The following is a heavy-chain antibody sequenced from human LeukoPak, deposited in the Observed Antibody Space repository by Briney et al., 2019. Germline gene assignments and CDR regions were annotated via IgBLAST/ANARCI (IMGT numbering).Heavy chain of an antibody. J-gene: IGHJ4*02. CDR1: GYSISSDYF. Sequence: SETLSLTCTVSGYSISSDYFWAWIRQPPVTGLEWIGSIYYSGSTYYNPSLKSRVTISVDTSKNQFSLKLSSVTAADTAVYYCARRTTYFGWRPSESPSCFDYWGQGTLVTVSS. CDR2: IYYSGST. D-gene: IGHD3-9*01. V-gene: IGHV4-38-2*02. CDR3: ARRTTYFGWRPSESPSCFDY.